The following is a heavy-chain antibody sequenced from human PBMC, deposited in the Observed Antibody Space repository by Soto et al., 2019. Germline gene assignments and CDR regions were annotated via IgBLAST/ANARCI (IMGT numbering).Heavy chain of an antibody. CDR1: GFIFKDFA. CDR2: MTTSDDIT. CDR3: TKGDSSGYFDPSSGYSTPDH. Sequence: EVQLFESGGGLVEPGESLRLSCAASGFIFKDFAMSWVRQAPGKGLEWVSAMTTSDDITYSADSVRGRFTISRDNSANTLLLQMSRLRGDDTATYYCTKGDSSGYFDPSSGYSTPDHWGQGTLVTVSS. V-gene: IGHV3-23*01. D-gene: IGHD3-3*01. J-gene: IGHJ5*02.